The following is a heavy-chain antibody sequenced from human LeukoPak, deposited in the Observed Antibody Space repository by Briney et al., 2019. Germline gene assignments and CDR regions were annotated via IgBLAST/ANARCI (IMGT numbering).Heavy chain of an antibody. Sequence: GGSLRLSCAVSGFTFSDACMTWVRQAPGKGLEWVGRIKSKTDDGTTDYAAPVKGRFTISRDDSKNTLYLQMNSMKTEDTAVYFCTTLVNCYGSGNSVDYWGQGTLVTVSS. CDR3: TTLVNCYGSGNSVDY. D-gene: IGHD3-10*01. CDR2: IKSKTDDGTT. CDR1: GFTFSDAC. J-gene: IGHJ4*02. V-gene: IGHV3-15*01.